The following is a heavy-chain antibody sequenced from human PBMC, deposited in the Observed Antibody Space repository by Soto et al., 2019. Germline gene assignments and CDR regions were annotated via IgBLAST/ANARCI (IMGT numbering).Heavy chain of an antibody. J-gene: IGHJ4*02. D-gene: IGHD4-17*01. CDR1: GFTFISYW. CDR2: IKQDGSEK. V-gene: IGHV3-7*01. CDR3: AASPDYGPQFDF. Sequence: QPWGSLRLSCAASGFTFISYWINFVRHAPFKGLEWVANIKQDGSEKYYVDSVKGRFTISRDSAENSVYLQMHSLRAEDTAVYYCAASPDYGPQFDFWGQGSLVTVSS.